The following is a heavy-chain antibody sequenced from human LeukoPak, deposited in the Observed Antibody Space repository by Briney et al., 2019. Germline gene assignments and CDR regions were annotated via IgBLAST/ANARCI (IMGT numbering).Heavy chain of an antibody. D-gene: IGHD1-14*01. CDR1: GFTFSSYA. CDR3: ARDPMSTAIRIYYYMDV. J-gene: IGHJ6*03. CDR2: ISYDGSNK. V-gene: IGHV3-30*01. Sequence: GRSLRLSCAASGFTFSSYAMHWVRQAPGKGLEGVAVISYDGSNKYYADSVKGRFTISRDNSKNTLYLQMNTLRAEDTAVYYCARDPMSTAIRIYYYMDVWGKGTTVTVSS.